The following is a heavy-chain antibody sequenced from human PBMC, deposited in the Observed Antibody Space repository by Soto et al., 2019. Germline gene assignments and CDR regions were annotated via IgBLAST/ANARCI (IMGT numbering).Heavy chain of an antibody. Sequence: SQTLSLPCAISGDSVSTNIAAWSFIRQSPSRGLEWLGRTLYRSSKWYNEYAVSVKSRMTINPDTSKNQFSLQLNSVTPEDTAVYYCARDAAPTLNYPHGMDVWGQGTAVTVSS. CDR3: ARDAAPTLNYPHGMDV. CDR1: GDSVSTNIAA. V-gene: IGHV6-1*01. CDR2: TLYRSSKWYN. J-gene: IGHJ6*02. D-gene: IGHD1-7*01.